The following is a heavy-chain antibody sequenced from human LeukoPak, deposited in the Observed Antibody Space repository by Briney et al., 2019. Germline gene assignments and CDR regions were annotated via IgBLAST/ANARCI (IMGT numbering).Heavy chain of an antibody. V-gene: IGHV4-34*01. D-gene: IGHD3-16*01. Sequence: PSETLSLTCAVYGGSFSGYYWSWIRQPPGKGLEWIGEVNHSGGTNYNPSLKSRVTISVDKSKNQFSLKLTSVTAADTAVYYCARVRNYDRWGQGTLSPSPQ. CDR1: GGSFSGYY. CDR2: VNHSGGT. J-gene: IGHJ4*02. CDR3: ARVRNYDR.